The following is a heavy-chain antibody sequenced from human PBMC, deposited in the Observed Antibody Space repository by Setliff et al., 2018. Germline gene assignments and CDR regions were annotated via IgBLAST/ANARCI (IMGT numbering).Heavy chain of an antibody. V-gene: IGHV3-21*01. J-gene: IGHJ5*02. Sequence: GGSLRLSCATSGFTFSIYSMNWVRQAPGKGLEWVSSITSSSTYISYADSLRGRFTISRDNAKNSLYLQMNSLRAEDTAVYYCARGPLVGTTEYYLDWFDPWGQGTLVTVSS. CDR3: ARGPLVGTTEYYLDWFDP. CDR2: ITSSSTYI. D-gene: IGHD1-26*01. CDR1: GFTFSIYS.